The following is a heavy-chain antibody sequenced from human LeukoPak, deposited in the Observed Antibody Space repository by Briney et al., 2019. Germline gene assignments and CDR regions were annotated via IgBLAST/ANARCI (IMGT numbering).Heavy chain of an antibody. J-gene: IGHJ5*02. CDR2: IYYSGST. CDR1: GGSISSYY. CDR3: ARAFDSRDWFDP. V-gene: IGHV4-59*08. Sequence: SETLSLTCTVSGGSISSYYWSWIRQPPGKGLGWIGYIYYSGSTNYNPSLKSRVTISVDTSKNQFSLKLSSVTAADTAVYYCARAFDSRDWFDPWGQGTLVTVSS. D-gene: IGHD3-9*01.